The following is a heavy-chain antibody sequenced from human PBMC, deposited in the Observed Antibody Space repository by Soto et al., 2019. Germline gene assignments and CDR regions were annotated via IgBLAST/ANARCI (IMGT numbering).Heavy chain of an antibody. CDR1: GFTFSSYG. Sequence: GGSLRLSCAASGFTFSSYGMHWVRQAPGKGLGWVAVISYDGSNKYYADSVKGRFTISRDNSKNTLYLQMNSLRAEDTAVYYCAKEAPVGGYFDYWGQGTPVTVSS. D-gene: IGHD6-19*01. CDR3: AKEAPVGGYFDY. V-gene: IGHV3-30*18. J-gene: IGHJ4*02. CDR2: ISYDGSNK.